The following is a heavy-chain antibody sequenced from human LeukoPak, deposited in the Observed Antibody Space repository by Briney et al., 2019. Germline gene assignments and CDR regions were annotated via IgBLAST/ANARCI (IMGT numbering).Heavy chain of an antibody. CDR3: ARNHTHEGYGYYFDY. CDR2: IYYSGST. J-gene: IGHJ4*02. V-gene: IGHV4-39*01. Sequence: SETLSLTCTVSGDSISSSISYWGWIRQAPGKVLEWIVSIYYSGSTHYNTSLKSRVIISVDTSKNQFSLKLSSVPAADTAVYYCARNHTHEGYGYYFDYWGQGTLITVSS. CDR1: GDSISSSISY. D-gene: IGHD5-18*01.